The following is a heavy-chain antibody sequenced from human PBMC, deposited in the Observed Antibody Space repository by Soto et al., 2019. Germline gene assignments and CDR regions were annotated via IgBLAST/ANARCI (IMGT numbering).Heavy chain of an antibody. J-gene: IGHJ4*02. CDR3: ARGVGGVLVAGFDY. V-gene: IGHV3-23*01. D-gene: IGHD6-19*01. CDR2: ITDTGGDA. Sequence: GGSLRLSCVASGLTFGSRAMSWVRQSPGEGLEWVSTITDTGGDAKYADSVKGRFAISRDNTKNLLSLQMNSLRAEDTAIYYCARGVGGVLVAGFDYWGQGALVTVSS. CDR1: GLTFGSRA.